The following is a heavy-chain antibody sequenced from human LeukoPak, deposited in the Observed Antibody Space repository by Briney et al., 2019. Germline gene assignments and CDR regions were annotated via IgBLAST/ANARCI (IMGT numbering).Heavy chain of an antibody. D-gene: IGHD5-18*01. CDR1: GGTFSSYA. CDR2: IIPIFGTA. V-gene: IGHV1-69*05. J-gene: IGHJ3*02. CDR3: ARDQRGYSYGHDAFDI. Sequence: ASVKVSCKASGGTFSSYAISWVRQAPGQGLEWMGRIIPIFGTANYAQKFQGRVTITTDESTSTAYMELSSLRSEDTAVCYCARDQRGYSYGHDAFDIWGQGTMVTVSS.